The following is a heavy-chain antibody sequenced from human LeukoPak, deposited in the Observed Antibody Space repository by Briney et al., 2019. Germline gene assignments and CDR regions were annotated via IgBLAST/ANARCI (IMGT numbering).Heavy chain of an antibody. CDR2: IIPILGIA. CDR3: ARYYDILTGPRPHGYYYYGMDV. D-gene: IGHD3-9*01. CDR1: GGTFSSYA. Sequence: ASVTVSCKASGGTFSSYAISWVRQAPGQGLEWMGRIIPILGIANYAQKFQGRVTITADKSTSTAYMELSSLRSEDTAVYYCARYYDILTGPRPHGYYYYGMDVWGQGTTVTVSS. V-gene: IGHV1-69*04. J-gene: IGHJ6*02.